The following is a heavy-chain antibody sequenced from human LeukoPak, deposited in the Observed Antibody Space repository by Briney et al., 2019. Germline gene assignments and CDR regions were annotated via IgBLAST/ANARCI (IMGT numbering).Heavy chain of an antibody. Sequence: SETLSLTCTVSGGSISSYYWSWIRQPAGKGLEWIGRIYTSGSTNYNPSLKSRVTISVDTSKNQFSLKLSSVTAADTAVYYCARRRYSSGWYGGDFDYWGQGTLVTVSS. CDR1: GGSISSYY. V-gene: IGHV4-4*07. CDR3: ARRRYSSGWYGGDFDY. CDR2: IYTSGST. D-gene: IGHD6-19*01. J-gene: IGHJ4*02.